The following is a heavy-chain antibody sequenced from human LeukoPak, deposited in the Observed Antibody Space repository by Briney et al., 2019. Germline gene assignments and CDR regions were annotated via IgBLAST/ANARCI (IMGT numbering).Heavy chain of an antibody. CDR3: ARHTSNYNWFDP. D-gene: IGHD2-2*01. CDR1: GGSISSYY. CDR2: IYISGTT. Sequence: SETLSLTCTVSGGSISSYYWSWIRQPPGKGLEWIGYIYISGTTNYNPSLKSRVTISVDTSKNQFSLKLSSVTAADTAVHYCARHTSNYNWFDPWGQGTLVTVSS. J-gene: IGHJ5*02. V-gene: IGHV4-4*09.